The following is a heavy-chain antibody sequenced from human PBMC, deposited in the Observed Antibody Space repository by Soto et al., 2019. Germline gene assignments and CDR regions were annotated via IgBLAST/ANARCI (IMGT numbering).Heavy chain of an antibody. J-gene: IGHJ4*02. V-gene: IGHV1-69*01. CDR3: ARDDRIAVAGLFDY. CDR2: IIPIFGTA. D-gene: IGHD6-19*01. CDR1: GGTFSSYA. Sequence: SVKVSCKSSGGTFSSYAISWVRQAPGQGLEWMGGIIPIFGTANYAQKFQGRVTITADESTSTAYMELSSLRSEDTAVYYCARDDRIAVAGLFDYWGQGTLVTVSS.